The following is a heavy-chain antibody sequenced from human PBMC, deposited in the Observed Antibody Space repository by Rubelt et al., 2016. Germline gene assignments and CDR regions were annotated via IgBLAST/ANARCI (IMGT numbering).Heavy chain of an antibody. CDR1: GFTFSSYE. CDR2: ISSSGSTI. D-gene: IGHD2-15*01. V-gene: IGHV3-48*03. J-gene: IGHJ6*02. Sequence: EVQLVESGGGLVQPGGSLRLSCAASGFTFSSYEMNWVRQAPGKGLEWVSYISSSGSTIYYADSVKGRFTISRDNAKNSLYLQMNSLRAEETAVYYWARVAAATQALYYYYYGMVVWGQGTTVAVSS. CDR3: ARVAAATQALYYYYYGMVV.